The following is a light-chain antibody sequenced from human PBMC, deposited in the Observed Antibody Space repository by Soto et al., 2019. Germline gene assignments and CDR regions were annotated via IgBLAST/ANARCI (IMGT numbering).Light chain of an antibody. CDR1: QSISTY. CDR2: AAS. J-gene: IGKJ2*01. Sequence: DIQMTQSPSSLSASVGDRVTITCRASQSISTYLNWYQQKPGKAPKVLIYAASSLQSGVPSRFSGSGSGTDFTLTISSQQPEDFATYYCQQSYSTPRGMHTFGQGTKLEIK. CDR3: QQSYSTPRGMHT. V-gene: IGKV1-39*01.